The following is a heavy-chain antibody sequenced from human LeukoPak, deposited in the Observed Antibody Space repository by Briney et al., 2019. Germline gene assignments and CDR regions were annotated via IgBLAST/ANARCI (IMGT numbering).Heavy chain of an antibody. D-gene: IGHD3-3*01. V-gene: IGHV4-31*03. CDR1: GVSFSVAGFY. Sequence: SETLSLTCTVYGVSFSVAGFYCDWIRQRPGKGLEWIAYIYYSGTAYYNPSLESRLTISIATSQNQFSLQLSSVTAADTAVDYCARDFWSGYGYFDSWGQGALVTVSS. J-gene: IGHJ4*02. CDR2: IYYSGTA. CDR3: ARDFWSGYGYFDS.